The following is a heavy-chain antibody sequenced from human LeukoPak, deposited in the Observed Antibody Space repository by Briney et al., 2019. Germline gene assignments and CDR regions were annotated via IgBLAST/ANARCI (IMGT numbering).Heavy chain of an antibody. V-gene: IGHV1-2*02. Sequence: GASVKVSCKASGYTFTGYYMHWVRQAPGQGLEWMGWINPNSGGTNYAQKFQGRVTMTRDTSISTAYMELSRLRSDDTAVYYCARALSDSSGYYYEELRYWGQGTLVTVSS. CDR3: ARALSDSSGYYYEELRY. CDR1: GYTFTGYY. J-gene: IGHJ4*02. CDR2: INPNSGGT. D-gene: IGHD3-22*01.